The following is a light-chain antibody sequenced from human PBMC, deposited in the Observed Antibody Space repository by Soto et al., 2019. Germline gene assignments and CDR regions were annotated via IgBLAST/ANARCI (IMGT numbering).Light chain of an antibody. CDR2: GAS. CDR3: LQYNTFSAT. Sequence: DIQMTQSPSTLSPSVGDRITITCRASQNIVNWLAWYQQKPGKAPKILIYGASTLESGVSSRFSGSGSGTEFTLTITNLQPDDFATYYCLQYNTFSATFGQGTRLE. CDR1: QNIVNW. V-gene: IGKV1-5*01. J-gene: IGKJ5*01.